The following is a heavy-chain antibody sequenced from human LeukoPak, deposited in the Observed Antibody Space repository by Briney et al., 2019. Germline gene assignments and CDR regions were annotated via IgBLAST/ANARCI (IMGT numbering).Heavy chain of an antibody. D-gene: IGHD2-2*02. CDR3: AKDYRYCSSTSCYRNDAFDI. Sequence: GGSLRLSCAASGFTFSSYAMSWVRQAPGKGLEWVSAISGSGGSTYYADSVKGRFTISRDNSKNTLYLQMNSLRAEDTAVYYCAKDYRYCSSTSCYRNDAFDIRGQGTMVTVSS. V-gene: IGHV3-23*01. CDR2: ISGSGGST. J-gene: IGHJ3*02. CDR1: GFTFSSYA.